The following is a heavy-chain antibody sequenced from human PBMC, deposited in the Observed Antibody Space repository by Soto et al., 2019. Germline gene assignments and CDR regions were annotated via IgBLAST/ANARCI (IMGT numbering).Heavy chain of an antibody. CDR2: IYWDDDK. CDR3: AHSWRTYYYDSSGYYYHAFDI. V-gene: IGHV2-5*02. Sequence: SGPTLVNPTQTLTLTCTFSGFSLSTSGVGVGWIGQPPGKALEWLALIYWDDDKRYSPSLKSRLTITKDTSKNQVVLTMTNMDPVDTATYYCAHSWRTYYYDSSGYYYHAFDIWCQGTMVTVS. J-gene: IGHJ3*02. CDR1: GFSLSTSGVG. D-gene: IGHD3-22*01.